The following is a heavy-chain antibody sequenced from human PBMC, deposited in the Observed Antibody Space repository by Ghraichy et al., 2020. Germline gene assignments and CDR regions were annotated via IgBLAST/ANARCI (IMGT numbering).Heavy chain of an antibody. D-gene: IGHD6-19*01. CDR2: IWYDGSDK. J-gene: IGHJ4*02. CDR1: GFSFSDYG. V-gene: IGHV3-33*01. Sequence: GGSLRLSCEASGFSFSDYGMYWVRQAPGKGLEWVASIWYDGSDKYYADSVRGRFTISRDNSKNTLYLQMNTLRGEDTALYYCAREARGSGWNLDSWCQGTLVTVSS. CDR3: AREARGSGWNLDS.